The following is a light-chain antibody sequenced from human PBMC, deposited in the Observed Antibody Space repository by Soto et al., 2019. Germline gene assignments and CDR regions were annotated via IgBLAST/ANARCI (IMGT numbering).Light chain of an antibody. CDR2: SNN. Sequence: QSVLTQPPSASGTPGQRVTISCSGSSSNIGSNTVNWYQQLPGMAPTLLIYSNNQRPSGVPDRFSGSKSGTSASLAVNGLQSEDEADYYCAAWDDSLNGPVFGGGTKLTVL. J-gene: IGLJ3*02. CDR1: SSNIGSNT. V-gene: IGLV1-44*01. CDR3: AAWDDSLNGPV.